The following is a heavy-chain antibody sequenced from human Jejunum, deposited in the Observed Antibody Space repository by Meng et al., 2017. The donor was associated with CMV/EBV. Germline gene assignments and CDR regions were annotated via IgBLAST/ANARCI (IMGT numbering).Heavy chain of an antibody. CDR2: MYSAGNT. CDR1: GFSVSDSY. V-gene: IGHV3-66*01. D-gene: IGHD3-16*01. CDR3: AMPDTNTWFGGYYFDF. J-gene: IGHJ4*02. Sequence: EVQLVESGGGLVQPGGSLRLSCAASGFSVSDSYMSWVRQAPGKGLEWVSVMYSAGNTYYADSVKGRFTTSRDNSKNTLYLQMNSLRAEDTAVYYCAMPDTNTWFGGYYFDFWGPGTLVTVSS.